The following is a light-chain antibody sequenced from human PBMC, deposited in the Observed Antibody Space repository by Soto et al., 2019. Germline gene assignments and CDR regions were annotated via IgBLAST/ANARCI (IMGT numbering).Light chain of an antibody. CDR3: QQLDTYPLT. V-gene: IGKV1-9*01. J-gene: IGKJ4*01. Sequence: DILLTQSPSFLSASVGDRVTITCRASQAFAQGRTTYFAWYQQKPGKAPELLIYDASTLEYGVPSRFSGSGSGTEFNLTINSLQPEDFATYYCQQLDTYPLTFGGGTKVEIK. CDR1: QAFAQGRTTY. CDR2: DAS.